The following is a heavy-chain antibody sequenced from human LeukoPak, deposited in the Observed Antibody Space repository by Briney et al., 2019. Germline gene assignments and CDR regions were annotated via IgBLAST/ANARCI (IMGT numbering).Heavy chain of an antibody. Sequence: ASVKVSCKASEYTFSVYHIHWVRQAPGQGLEWMGWINPNGGGTNYAQKFQGRVTMTRDTSISTAYMELSRLRSDDTAVYYCARDRDAGAFDIWGQGTMVTVSS. J-gene: IGHJ3*02. CDR3: ARDRDAGAFDI. CDR1: EYTFSVYH. D-gene: IGHD1-14*01. CDR2: INPNGGGT. V-gene: IGHV1-2*02.